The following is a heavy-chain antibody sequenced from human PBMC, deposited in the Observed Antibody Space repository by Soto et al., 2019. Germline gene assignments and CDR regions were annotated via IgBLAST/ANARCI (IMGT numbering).Heavy chain of an antibody. V-gene: IGHV3-30*18. CDR3: AKQHSSSRMYYFDY. J-gene: IGHJ4*02. Sequence: QVQLVESGGGVVQPGKSLRLSCAASGFTFSSYGMHWVRQAPGKGLEWVAAISYDGSKKDYADSVKGRFTISRDNSKNTLYLQMNSLRVEDTAVFYCAKQHSSSRMYYFDYWGQGTLVTVSS. CDR2: ISYDGSKK. D-gene: IGHD6-13*01. CDR1: GFTFSSYG.